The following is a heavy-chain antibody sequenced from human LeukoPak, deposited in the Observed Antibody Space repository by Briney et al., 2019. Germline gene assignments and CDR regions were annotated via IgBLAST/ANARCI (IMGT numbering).Heavy chain of an antibody. J-gene: IGHJ6*03. CDR3: ARSGNYDILTGYKRIYYYYMDV. D-gene: IGHD3-9*01. V-gene: IGHV1-46*01. Sequence: ASVKVSCKASGYTFTSYYMHWVRQAPGQGLEWMGIINPSGGSTSYAQKFQGRVTMTRDTSTSTVYMELSSLRSEDTAVYYCARSGNYDILTGYKRIYYYYMDVWGKGTTVTISS. CDR1: GYTFTSYY. CDR2: INPSGGST.